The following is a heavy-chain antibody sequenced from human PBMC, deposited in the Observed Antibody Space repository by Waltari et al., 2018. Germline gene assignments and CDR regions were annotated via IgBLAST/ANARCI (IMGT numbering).Heavy chain of an antibody. CDR1: GGTFSSYA. CDR3: ARADYYDSSGYYHRQGAGDY. Sequence: QVQLVQSGAEVKKPGSSVKVSCKASGGTFSSYAISWVRQAPGQGLEWMGGIIPIFGTANDAQKFQGRVTITADKSTSTAYMELSSLRSEDTAVYYCARADYYDSSGYYHRQGAGDYWGQGTLVTVSS. J-gene: IGHJ4*02. D-gene: IGHD3-22*01. CDR2: IIPIFGTA. V-gene: IGHV1-69*14.